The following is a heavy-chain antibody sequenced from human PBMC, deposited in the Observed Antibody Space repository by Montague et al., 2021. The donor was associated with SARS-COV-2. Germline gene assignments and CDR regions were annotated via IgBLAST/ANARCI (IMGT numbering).Heavy chain of an antibody. Sequence: SETLSLTCTVSGDSITSSFWTWVRQPPGKGLEWIGYIYYGGSTNHTPSLKSRVTISVDVSKNQFSLKLSSVTAADTAVYYCAREAFGGVIDHWGQGTLATVSS. CDR2: IYYGGST. CDR3: AREAFGGVIDH. V-gene: IGHV4-59*01. CDR1: GDSITSSF. D-gene: IGHD3-16*01. J-gene: IGHJ4*02.